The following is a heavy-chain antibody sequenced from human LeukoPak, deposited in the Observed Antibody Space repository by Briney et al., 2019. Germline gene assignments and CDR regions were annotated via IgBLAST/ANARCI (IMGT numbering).Heavy chain of an antibody. V-gene: IGHV4-39*07. CDR3: ARVADRTGYPFDY. Sequence: KPSETLSLTCTVSGGSISNSDYSWGWIRQPPGKGLECIGTIYYSGSTYYKSSLKIRVTISVDTSKNPFSLQLSSVTAADTAVYYCARVADRTGYPFDYWGQGTLVTVSS. J-gene: IGHJ4*02. CDR1: GGSISNSDYS. CDR2: IYYSGST. D-gene: IGHD5-18*01.